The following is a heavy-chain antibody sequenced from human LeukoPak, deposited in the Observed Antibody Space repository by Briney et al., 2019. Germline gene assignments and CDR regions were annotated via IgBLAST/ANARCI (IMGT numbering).Heavy chain of an antibody. V-gene: IGHV3-7*01. J-gene: IGHJ4*02. Sequence: GGSLRLSCAASGFTFSSYWTSWVRQAPGKGLEWVANIKQDGSEKYYVDSVKGRFTICRDNAKNSLYLQMNSLRAEDTAVYYCAADQWLDNSYWGQGTLVTVSS. D-gene: IGHD6-19*01. CDR3: AADQWLDNSY. CDR1: GFTFSSYW. CDR2: IKQDGSEK.